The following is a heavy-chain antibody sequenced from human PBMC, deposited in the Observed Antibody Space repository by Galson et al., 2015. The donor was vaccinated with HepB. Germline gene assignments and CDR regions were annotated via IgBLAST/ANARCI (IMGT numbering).Heavy chain of an antibody. Sequence: SVKVSCKVSGYTLTELSMHWVRQAPGKGLEWMGGFDPEDGGTIYAQKFQGRVTMTEDTSTDTAYMELSSLRSEDTAVYYCATDRFLEWLNFDYWGQGTLVTVSS. V-gene: IGHV1-24*01. D-gene: IGHD3-3*01. J-gene: IGHJ4*02. CDR1: GYTLTELS. CDR3: ATDRFLEWLNFDY. CDR2: FDPEDGGT.